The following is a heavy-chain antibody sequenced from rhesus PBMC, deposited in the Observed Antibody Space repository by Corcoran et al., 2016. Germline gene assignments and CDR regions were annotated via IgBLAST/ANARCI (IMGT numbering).Heavy chain of an antibody. V-gene: IGHV4-80*01. CDR3: ARYPEFSGSYYFGFYGLDS. J-gene: IGHJ6*01. CDR1: GGSFSSYW. D-gene: IGHD3-16*01. CDR2: ING. Sequence: VQLQESGPGLVKPSETLSLTCAVSGGSFSSYWWSWIRQPPGKGLEWIGEINGNYTPSLMSRVTISKDASKNHFSLKLCSVTAADTAVYYCARYPEFSGSYYFGFYGLDSWGQGVVVTVSS.